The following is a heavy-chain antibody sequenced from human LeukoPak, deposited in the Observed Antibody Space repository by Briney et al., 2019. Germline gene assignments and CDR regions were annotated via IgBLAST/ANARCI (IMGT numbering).Heavy chain of an antibody. CDR3: ARIAYSSGVNMDY. J-gene: IGHJ4*02. CDR2: IYYSGST. D-gene: IGHD6-19*01. Sequence: PSETLSLTGTVSGDSISSSSYYWGWIRQPPGKGLEWIGSIYYSGSTYYNPSLKSRVTISVDTSKNQFSLKLSSVTAADTAVYYCARIAYSSGVNMDYWGQGTLVTVSS. CDR1: GDSISSSSYY. V-gene: IGHV4-39*01.